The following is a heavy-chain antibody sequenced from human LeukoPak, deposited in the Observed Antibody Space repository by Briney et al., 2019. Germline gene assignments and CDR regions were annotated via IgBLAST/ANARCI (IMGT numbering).Heavy chain of an antibody. D-gene: IGHD6-13*01. V-gene: IGHV4-61*09. CDR2: IYTSGST. J-gene: IGHJ4*02. CDR1: GGSISSGYYY. Sequence: PSETLSLTCTVSGGSISSGYYYWSWIRQPAGKGLEWIGHIYTSGSTNYNPSLKNRVTMSVDTSKNQFSLTLSSVTPEDTAVYYCVRDVAAAADYWGQGTLVTVSS. CDR3: VRDVAAAADY.